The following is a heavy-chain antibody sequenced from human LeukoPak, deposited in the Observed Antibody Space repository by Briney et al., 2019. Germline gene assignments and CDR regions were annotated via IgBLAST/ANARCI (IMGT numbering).Heavy chain of an antibody. D-gene: IGHD2-15*01. CDR3: AGELGYCSGGDY. V-gene: IGHV3-48*03. CDR2: ISDSGATI. J-gene: IGHJ4*02. Sequence: GGSLRLSCAASGFTFSSYEMNWVRQAPGKGLEWISYISDSGATIYYADSVKGRFTISRDNAKNSVYLQMNSLRDEDTAVYYCAGELGYCSGGDYWGQGTLVTVSS. CDR1: GFTFSSYE.